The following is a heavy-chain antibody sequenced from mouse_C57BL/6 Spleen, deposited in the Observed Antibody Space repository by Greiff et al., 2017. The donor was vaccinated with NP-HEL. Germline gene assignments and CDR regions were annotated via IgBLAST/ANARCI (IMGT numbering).Heavy chain of an antibody. V-gene: IGHV1-15*01. J-gene: IGHJ2*01. CDR2: IDPETGGT. CDR3: ARGILTFHFDY. Sequence: VQLQQSGAELVRPGASVTLSCKASGYTFTDYEMHWVKQTPVHGLEWIGAIDPETGGTAYNQKFKGKAILTADKSSSTAYMELSSLTSEDSAIYYCARGILTFHFDYWGQGTTLTVSS. CDR1: GYTFTDYE. D-gene: IGHD4-1*01.